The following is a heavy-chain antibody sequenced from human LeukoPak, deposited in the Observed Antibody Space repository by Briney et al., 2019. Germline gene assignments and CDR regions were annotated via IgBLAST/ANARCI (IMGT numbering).Heavy chain of an antibody. Sequence: SETLSLTCAVYGGSFSGYYWSWIRQPPGKGLEWIGEINHSGSTNYNPSLKSRVTISVDTSKNQFSLKLSSVTAADTAVYYCARVDTAMDTYYFDYWGQGTLVTVSS. V-gene: IGHV4-34*01. J-gene: IGHJ4*02. D-gene: IGHD5-18*01. CDR1: GGSFSGYY. CDR3: ARVDTAMDTYYFDY. CDR2: INHSGST.